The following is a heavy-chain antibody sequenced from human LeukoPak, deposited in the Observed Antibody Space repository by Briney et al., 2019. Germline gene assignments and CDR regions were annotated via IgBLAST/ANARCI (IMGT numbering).Heavy chain of an antibody. CDR2: ISSSGSTI. V-gene: IGHV3-48*03. CDR1: GFTFSSYE. Sequence: GGSLRLSCAASGFTFSSYEMNWVRQAPGKGLEWVSYISSSGSTIYYADSVKGRFTISRDNAKNSLYLQMNSLRAEDTAVYYCARENDFWSEGVWGKGTTVTVFS. D-gene: IGHD3-3*01. J-gene: IGHJ6*04. CDR3: ARENDFWSEGV.